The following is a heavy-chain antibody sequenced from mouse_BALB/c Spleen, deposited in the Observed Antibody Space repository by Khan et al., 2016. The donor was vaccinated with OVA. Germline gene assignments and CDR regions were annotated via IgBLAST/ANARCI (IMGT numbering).Heavy chain of an antibody. CDR1: GYSITSDYA. CDR3: ASVSGGDFDY. V-gene: IGHV3-2*02. D-gene: IGHD4-1*01. CDR2: ISYSGNT. J-gene: IGHJ2*01. Sequence: EVQLQESGPGLVKPSQSLSLTCTVTGYSITSDYAWNWIRQFPGNKLEWMGFISYSGNTNYNPSLKSRISITRDTSKNQFFLQLNSVTTEDTARYYCASVSGGDFDYWGQGTPLTVSS.